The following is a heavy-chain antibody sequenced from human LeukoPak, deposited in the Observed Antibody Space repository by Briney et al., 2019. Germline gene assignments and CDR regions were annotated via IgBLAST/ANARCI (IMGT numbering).Heavy chain of an antibody. CDR3: AKSVGYSSSGPNY. J-gene: IGHJ4*02. CDR1: GFTFTSSA. CDR2: ISGSGDST. D-gene: IGHD6-13*01. Sequence: GGSLRLSCAASGFTFTSSAMTWVRQAPGRGLEWVSVISGSGDSTYYADSVKGRFTISRDNSQNTLFLQMNSLGAEDTAVYYCAKSVGYSSSGPNYWGQGTLVTVSS. V-gene: IGHV3-23*01.